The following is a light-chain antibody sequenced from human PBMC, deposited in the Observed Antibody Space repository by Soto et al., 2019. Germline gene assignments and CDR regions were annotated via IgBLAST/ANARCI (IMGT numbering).Light chain of an antibody. CDR3: KSYAGSNTYV. CDR1: KNDIGVYDF. CDR2: EVV. Sequence: VLTQPPSASGSPGQSVTISCTGTKNDIGVYDFVSWYQHHPGKAPRLIIYEVVQRPSGVPDRFSGSKSGNTASLTVSGLQAADEGDYFCKSYAGSNTYVFGSGTQLTVL. V-gene: IGLV2-8*01. J-gene: IGLJ1*01.